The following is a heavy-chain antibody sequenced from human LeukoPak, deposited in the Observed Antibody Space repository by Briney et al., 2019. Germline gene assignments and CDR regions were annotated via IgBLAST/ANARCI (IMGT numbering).Heavy chain of an antibody. Sequence: SETLSLTCTVSGGSISSSSYYWGWIRQPPGKGLEWIGSIYYSGSTYYNPSLKSRLTLSVDTSKNQFSLKLSSVTAADTAVYYCARDQGDGYNSYYYYYMDFWGKGTTVTVSS. CDR1: GGSISSSSYY. J-gene: IGHJ6*03. CDR2: IYYSGST. CDR3: ARDQGDGYNSYYYYYMDF. D-gene: IGHD5-24*01. V-gene: IGHV4-39*02.